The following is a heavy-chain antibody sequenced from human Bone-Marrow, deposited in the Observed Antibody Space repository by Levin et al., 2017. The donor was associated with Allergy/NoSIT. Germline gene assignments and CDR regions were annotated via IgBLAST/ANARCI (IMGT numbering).Heavy chain of an antibody. J-gene: IGHJ6*02. CDR3: AREGGSSPGNYYYGMDV. Sequence: AGGSLRLSCAVYGGSFSGYYWSWIRQPPGKGLEWLGEINLSGSTNYNPSLKSRVTISVDTSKNQFSLKLSSVTAADTAVYYCAREGGSSPGNYYYGMDVWGQGTTVTVSS. V-gene: IGHV4-34*01. CDR1: GGSFSGYY. CDR2: INLSGST. D-gene: IGHD6-13*01.